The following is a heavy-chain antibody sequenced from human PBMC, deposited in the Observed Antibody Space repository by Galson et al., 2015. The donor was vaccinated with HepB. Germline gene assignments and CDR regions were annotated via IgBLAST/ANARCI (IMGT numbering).Heavy chain of an antibody. Sequence: SVKVSCKASGGTFSSYAISWVRQAPGQGLEWMGGIIPIFGTANYAQKFQGRVTITADESTSTAYMELSSLRSEDTAVYYCARDPYDILTGRPYYYYGMDVWGQGTTVTVSS. CDR1: GGTFSSYA. J-gene: IGHJ6*02. V-gene: IGHV1-69*13. CDR3: ARDPYDILTGRPYYYYGMDV. D-gene: IGHD3-9*01. CDR2: IIPIFGTA.